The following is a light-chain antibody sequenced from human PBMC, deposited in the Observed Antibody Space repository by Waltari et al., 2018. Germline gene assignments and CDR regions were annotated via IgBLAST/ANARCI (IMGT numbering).Light chain of an antibody. CDR1: RDISTW. V-gene: IGKV1-12*01. Sequence: DIQMTQSPSSVSASVGVGVTITCRASRDISTWFAWYQQKPGKTPSLLISDGDTLQSGVPSRFSGSGSGIVFTLTISSLQPEDFATYYCQQAHSFPITFGQGTRLEIK. CDR3: QQAHSFPIT. CDR2: DGD. J-gene: IGKJ5*01.